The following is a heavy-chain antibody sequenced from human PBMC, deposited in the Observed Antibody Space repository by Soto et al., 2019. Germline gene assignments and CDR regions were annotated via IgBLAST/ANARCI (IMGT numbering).Heavy chain of an antibody. CDR2: IIPIFGTA. CDR3: ARHLRFLEWLLLTYYYYGMDV. J-gene: IGHJ6*02. Sequence: SVKVSCKASGGTFSSYAISWVRQAPGQGLEWMGGIIPIFGTANYAQKFQGRVTITADESTSTAYMELSSLRSEDTAVYYCARHLRFLEWLLLTYYYYGMDVWGQGTTVTVSS. D-gene: IGHD3-3*01. CDR1: GGTFSSYA. V-gene: IGHV1-69*13.